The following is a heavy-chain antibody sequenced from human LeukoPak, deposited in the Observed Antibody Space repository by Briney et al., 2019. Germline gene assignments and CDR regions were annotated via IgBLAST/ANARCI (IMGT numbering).Heavy chain of an antibody. J-gene: IGHJ5*02. CDR2: INPNSGGT. CDR3: ARGEQIVAAAGREGRNWFDP. CDR1: GYTFTGYY. Sequence: ASVKVSCKASGYTFTGYYMHWVRQAPGQGLEWMGWINPNSGGTNYAQKFQGRVTMTRDTSISTAYMELSRLRSEDTAVYYCARGEQIVAAAGREGRNWFDPWGQGTLVTVSS. D-gene: IGHD6-13*01. V-gene: IGHV1-2*02.